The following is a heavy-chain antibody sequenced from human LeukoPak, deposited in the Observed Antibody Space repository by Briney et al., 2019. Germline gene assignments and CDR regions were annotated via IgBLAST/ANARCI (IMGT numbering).Heavy chain of an antibody. V-gene: IGHV3-30*18. Sequence: GGSLRLSCAAPGFTFSSYGMHWVRQAPGKGLEWVAVISYDGSNKYYADSVKGRFTISRDNSKNTLYLQMNSLRAEDTAVYYCAKRGQRTVTNPLYYFDYWGQGTLVTVSS. D-gene: IGHD4-17*01. CDR3: AKRGQRTVTNPLYYFDY. CDR1: GFTFSSYG. CDR2: ISYDGSNK. J-gene: IGHJ4*02.